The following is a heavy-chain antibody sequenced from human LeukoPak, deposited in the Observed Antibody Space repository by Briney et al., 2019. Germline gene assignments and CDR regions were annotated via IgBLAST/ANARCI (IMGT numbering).Heavy chain of an antibody. J-gene: IGHJ4*02. D-gene: IGHD3-10*01. CDR2: ISGSGGST. CDR1: GFTFSSYA. CDR3: ARDPLWFGEFPDYFHY. Sequence: PGGSLRLSCAASGFTFSSYAMSWVRQAPGKGLGWVSAISGSGGSTYYADSVKGRFTISRDNTKNSLYLQMNSLRDEDTAVYYCARDPLWFGEFPDYFHYWGQGTLVTVSS. V-gene: IGHV3-23*01.